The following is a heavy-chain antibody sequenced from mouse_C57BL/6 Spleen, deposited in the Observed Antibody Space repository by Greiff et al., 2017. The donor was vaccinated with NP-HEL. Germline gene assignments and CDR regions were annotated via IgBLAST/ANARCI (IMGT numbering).Heavy chain of an antibody. V-gene: IGHV1-15*01. CDR1: GYTFTDYE. Sequence: VQLQQSGAELVRPGASVTLSCKASGYTFTDYEMHWVKQTPVHGLEWIGAIDPETGGTAYNQKFKGKAILTADKSSSTAYMELRSLTSEDSAVYYCTSYDYDEGLFDYWGQGTTLTVSS. CDR2: IDPETGGT. D-gene: IGHD2-4*01. CDR3: TSYDYDEGLFDY. J-gene: IGHJ2*01.